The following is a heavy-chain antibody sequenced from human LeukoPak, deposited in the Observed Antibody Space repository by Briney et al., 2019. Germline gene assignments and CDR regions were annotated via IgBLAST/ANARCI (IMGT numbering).Heavy chain of an antibody. CDR1: GGTFSSYA. V-gene: IGHV1-69*01. D-gene: IGHD5-18*01. J-gene: IGHJ4*02. CDR2: IIPIFGTA. CDR3: ANYSMVTGYFDY. Sequence: SVKVSCKASGGTFSSYAISWVRQAPGQGLEWMGGIIPIFGTANYAQKFQGRVTITADESTSTAYMELSSLRSEDTAVYYCANYSMVTGYFDYWGQGTLVTVSP.